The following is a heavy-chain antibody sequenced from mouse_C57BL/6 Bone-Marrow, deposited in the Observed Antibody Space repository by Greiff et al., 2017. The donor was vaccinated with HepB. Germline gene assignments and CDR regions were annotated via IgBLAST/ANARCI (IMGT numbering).Heavy chain of an antibody. D-gene: IGHD2-3*01. CDR1: GYAFTNYL. V-gene: IGHV1-54*01. Sequence: VKLQESGAELVRPGTSVKVSCKASGYAFTNYLIEWVKQRPGQGLEWIGVINPGSGGTNYNEKFKGKATLTADKSSSTAYMQLSSLTSEDSAVYFCARSFDDYGYFDVWGTGTTVTVSS. CDR3: ARSFDDYGYFDV. J-gene: IGHJ1*03. CDR2: INPGSGGT.